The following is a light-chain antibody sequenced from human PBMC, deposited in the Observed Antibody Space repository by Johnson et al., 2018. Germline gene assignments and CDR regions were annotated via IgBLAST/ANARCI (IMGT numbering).Light chain of an antibody. CDR1: SSNIGNNY. Sequence: QSVLTQPPSVSAALGQKVTISCSGSSSNIGNNYVSWYQQLPGTAPKLLIYENNKRPSGIPDRFSGSKSGPSATLGITGLQTGDEADYYCGTWDSSLSAGNGFGTGTTVTV. J-gene: IGLJ1*01. CDR3: GTWDSSLSAGNG. CDR2: ENN. V-gene: IGLV1-51*02.